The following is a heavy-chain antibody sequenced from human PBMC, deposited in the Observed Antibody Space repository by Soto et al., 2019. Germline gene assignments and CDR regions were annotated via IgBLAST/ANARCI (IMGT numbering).Heavy chain of an antibody. V-gene: IGHV1-2*02. Sequence: QVQLVQSGAEVKKPGSSVKVSCKASGGTFSSYAISWVRQAPGQGLEWMGWINPNSGGTDYAQKFQGRVTMTRDTSISTVYMELTRLTSDDTAVYYCARSLYTSGLYYIDYWGQGTPVTVSS. CDR3: ARSLYTSGLYYIDY. CDR2: INPNSGGT. D-gene: IGHD6-19*01. CDR1: GGTFSSYA. J-gene: IGHJ4*02.